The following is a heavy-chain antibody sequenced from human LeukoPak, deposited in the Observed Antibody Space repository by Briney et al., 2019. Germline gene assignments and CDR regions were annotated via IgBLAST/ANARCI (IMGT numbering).Heavy chain of an antibody. J-gene: IGHJ3*02. D-gene: IGHD2-2*01. CDR1: GGSFSGYY. Sequence: SETLSLTCAVSGGSFSGYYWSWIRQPPGKGLEWIGEINHSGSTNYNPSLKSRVPISVDTSKNQFSLKLSSVTAADTAVYYCARGRGGPAATDAFDIWGQGTMVTVSS. V-gene: IGHV4-34*01. CDR2: INHSGST. CDR3: ARGRGGPAATDAFDI.